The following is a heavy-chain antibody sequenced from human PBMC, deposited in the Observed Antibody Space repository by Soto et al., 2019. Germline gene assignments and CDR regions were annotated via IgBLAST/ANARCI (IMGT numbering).Heavy chain of an antibody. CDR3: ATAEADY. CDR2: MNSDGRTT. Sequence: GGSLRLSCAASGFNFGKNWMHWVRQAPGQGLEWVSRMNSDGRTTNYADSVKGRFTVSRDNAKNTLYLQMNSLRAEDTAVYYCATAEADYWGTGPLITASS. J-gene: IGHJ4*02. V-gene: IGHV3-74*01. CDR1: GFNFGKNW.